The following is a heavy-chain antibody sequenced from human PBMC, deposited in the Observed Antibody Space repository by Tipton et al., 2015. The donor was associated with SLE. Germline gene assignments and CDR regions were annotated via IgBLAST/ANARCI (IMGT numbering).Heavy chain of an antibody. V-gene: IGHV4/OR15-8*02. CDR1: GGSISSGNW. J-gene: IGHJ4*02. D-gene: IGHD2-21*01. CDR2: IYHSRNV. CDR3: ARVSSSTRYSFPFAF. Sequence: TLSLTCDVSGGSISSGNWWTWVRQPPGKGLEWIGEIYHSRNVNYKASLRSRVTLSIDKFRNQFSMMLTSVTAADTAVYYCARVSSSTRYSFPFAFWGQGVLVTVST.